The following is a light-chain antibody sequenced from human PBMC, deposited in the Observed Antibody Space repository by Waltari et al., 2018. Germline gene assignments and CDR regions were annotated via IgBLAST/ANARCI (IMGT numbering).Light chain of an antibody. CDR1: QTVGSTY. V-gene: IGKV3-20*01. Sequence: EIVLTQSPGTLSLSPGERATLSCRASQTVGSTYLAWYQQKPGQAPRLLIYGASSRAIGIPDRFSGSGSGTDFNLTISRLEPEDFAVYYCQQYGSSRFTFGPGTKVDIK. CDR3: QQYGSSRFT. CDR2: GAS. J-gene: IGKJ3*01.